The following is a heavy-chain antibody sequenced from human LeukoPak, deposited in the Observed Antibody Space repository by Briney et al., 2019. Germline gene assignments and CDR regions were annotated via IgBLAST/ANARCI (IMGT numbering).Heavy chain of an antibody. CDR2: ISYDGSNK. D-gene: IGHD3-10*01. CDR1: GFTFSSYG. V-gene: IGHV3-30*18. CDR3: ANMGPFDY. Sequence: PGGSLRLSCAASGFTFSSYGMHWVRRAPGKGLEWVAVISYDGSNKYYADSVKGRFTISRDNSKNTLYLQMNSLRAEDTAVYYCANMGPFDYWGQGTLVTVSS. J-gene: IGHJ4*02.